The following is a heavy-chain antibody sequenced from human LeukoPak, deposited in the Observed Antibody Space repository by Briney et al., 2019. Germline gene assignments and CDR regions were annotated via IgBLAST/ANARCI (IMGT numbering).Heavy chain of an antibody. V-gene: IGHV3-48*04. CDR1: GFTFSSYS. J-gene: IGHJ4*02. CDR2: ISSSGSTI. CDR3: ARDLRIVSGSYLDY. D-gene: IGHD1-26*01. Sequence: GGSLRLSCAASGFTFSSYSMNWVRQAPGKGLEWVSCISSSGSTIYYADSVKGRFISSRDNTKNSLYLQMNSLRAEDTAIYYCARDLRIVSGSYLDYWGQGTLVTVSS.